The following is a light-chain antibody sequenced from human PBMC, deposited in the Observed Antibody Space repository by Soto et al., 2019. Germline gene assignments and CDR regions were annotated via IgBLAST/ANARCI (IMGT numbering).Light chain of an antibody. CDR1: QSVSRN. Sequence: EIVMSQSPATLSVSPGARATLSCRARQSVSRNVAWYQQKPGQAPRLLIYGASTRATGIPARCRGSGSGTEFTLTISSLQSEDFAGYYCQQYNNWQGTFGQGTRRE. CDR2: GAS. CDR3: QQYNNWQGT. V-gene: IGKV3-15*01. J-gene: IGKJ5*01.